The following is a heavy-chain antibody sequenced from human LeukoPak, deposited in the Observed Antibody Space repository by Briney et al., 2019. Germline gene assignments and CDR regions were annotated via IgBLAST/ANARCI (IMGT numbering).Heavy chain of an antibody. CDR1: GGSISSYY. CDR2: IYTSGST. D-gene: IGHD4-23*01. Sequence: SETLSLSCTVSGGSISSYYWSWIRQPPGKGLEWIGYIYTSGSTNYNPSLKSRVTISVDTSKNQFSLKLSSVTAADTAVYYCARTDYRGNSIWFDPWGQGTLVTVSS. CDR3: ARTDYRGNSIWFDP. V-gene: IGHV4-4*09. J-gene: IGHJ5*02.